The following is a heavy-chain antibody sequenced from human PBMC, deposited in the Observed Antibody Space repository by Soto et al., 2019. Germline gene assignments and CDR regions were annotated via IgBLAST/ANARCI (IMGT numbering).Heavy chain of an antibody. CDR3: ARVRAEGFGDLSIYHYRGMDG. D-gene: IGHD3-10*01. J-gene: IGHJ6*02. Sequence: ASVKVSCKASGYTFISYDISWVRQPTGQGLEWMGWMNPNSGITGYAQKFQGRVTMTSKTSISTAYMELSSLRSEDTAVYYCARVRAEGFGDLSIYHYRGMDGWGQGTTVTVSS. V-gene: IGHV1-8*01. CDR1: GYTFISYD. CDR2: MNPNSGIT.